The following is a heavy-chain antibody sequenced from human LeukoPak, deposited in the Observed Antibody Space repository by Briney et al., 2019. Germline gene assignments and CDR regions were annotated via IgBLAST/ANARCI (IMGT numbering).Heavy chain of an antibody. Sequence: SETLSLTCAVYGGSFSGYYWSWIRQPPGKGLEWIGEINHSGSTNYNPSLKSRVTISVDTSKNQFSLKLSSVTAADTAVYYCAREGIAACPELFYMDVWGKGTTVTVSS. CDR3: AREGIAACPELFYMDV. J-gene: IGHJ6*03. V-gene: IGHV4-34*01. CDR1: GGSFSGYY. D-gene: IGHD6-6*01. CDR2: INHSGST.